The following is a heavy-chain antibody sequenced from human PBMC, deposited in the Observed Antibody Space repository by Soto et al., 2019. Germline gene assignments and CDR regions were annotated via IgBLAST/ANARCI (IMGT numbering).Heavy chain of an antibody. CDR3: ARGQRFSDWFDP. Sequence: SETLSLTCSFSCGTIIGYYWTWIRQPAGKGLEWIGRIYSSGNTKYNPSLQSRVTMSLDTSNNQFSLRLTSVTAADTAVYYCARGQRFSDWFDPWGQGTLVTVSS. V-gene: IGHV4-4*07. CDR1: CGTIIGYY. D-gene: IGHD3-3*01. CDR2: IYSSGNT. J-gene: IGHJ5*02.